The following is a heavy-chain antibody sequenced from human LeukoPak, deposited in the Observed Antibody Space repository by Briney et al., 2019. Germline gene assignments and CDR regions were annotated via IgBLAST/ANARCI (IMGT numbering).Heavy chain of an antibody. V-gene: IGHV4-4*07. CDR2: VYSSGVG. Sequence: SETLSLTCTVSGGSITGYYWNWIRQPAGQGLEWLGRVYSSGVGNYNPSLTSRVTMSVDTSKNQFSLKLTSLTAADTAVYYCAREEFLHEIDSSGYFVYWGQGTLVTVSS. D-gene: IGHD3-22*01. CDR3: AREEFLHEIDSSGYFVY. CDR1: GGSITGYY. J-gene: IGHJ4*02.